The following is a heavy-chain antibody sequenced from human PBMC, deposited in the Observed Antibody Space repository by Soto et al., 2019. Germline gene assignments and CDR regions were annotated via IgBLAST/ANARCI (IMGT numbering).Heavy chain of an antibody. Sequence: SETLSLTCTVSGGSISRYYWSWIRQPPGKGLEWIGYIYYSGKTYYNPSLKSRVTISVDTSKNQFSLKLTSVTAADTAVYYCARVGNSNDGLGSWGQGALVTVSS. CDR2: IYYSGKT. D-gene: IGHD1-1*01. J-gene: IGHJ5*02. CDR3: ARVGNSNDGLGS. CDR1: GGSISRYY. V-gene: IGHV4-59*01.